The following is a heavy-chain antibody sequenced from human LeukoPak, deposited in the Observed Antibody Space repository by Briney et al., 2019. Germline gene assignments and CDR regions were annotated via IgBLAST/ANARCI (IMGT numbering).Heavy chain of an antibody. CDR1: GGSVSSGSYY. CDR3: ARDSWALSADC. J-gene: IGHJ4*02. V-gene: IGHV4-61*01. D-gene: IGHD3-3*02. CDR2: IYYSGST. Sequence: SETLSLTCTVSGGSVSSGSYYRSWIRQTPGRGLEWIGYIYYSGSTNYNPSLKSRVTISVDTSKNQFSLKLSSVTAADTAVYYCARDSWALSADCWGQGSLVTVSS.